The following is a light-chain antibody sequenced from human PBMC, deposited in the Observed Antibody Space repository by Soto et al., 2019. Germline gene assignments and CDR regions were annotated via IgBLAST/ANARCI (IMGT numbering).Light chain of an antibody. V-gene: IGKV1-5*01. CDR2: DAS. J-gene: IGKJ5*01. CDR3: QQFDDSVT. Sequence: GDRVTITCRASQSISSWLAWYQQKPGKAPKLLIYDASSLESGVPSRFSGSGSGTEFTLTISRLEPEDSAVYYCQQFDDSVTFGQGTRLEIK. CDR1: QSISSW.